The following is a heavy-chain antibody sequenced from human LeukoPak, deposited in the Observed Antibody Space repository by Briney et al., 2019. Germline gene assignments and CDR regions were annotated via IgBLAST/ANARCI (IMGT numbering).Heavy chain of an antibody. CDR1: GFPFSSYS. V-gene: IGHV3-48*01. CDR3: ARENYDYVWGSYRANWFDP. CDR2: ISSSSSTI. D-gene: IGHD3-16*02. J-gene: IGHJ5*02. Sequence: GGSLLLSCAASGFPFSSYSMNWVRQAPGKGLEWVSYISSSSSTIYYADSVKGRFTISRDNAKNSLYLQMNSLRAEDTAVYYCARENYDYVWGSYRANWFDPWGQGTLVTVSS.